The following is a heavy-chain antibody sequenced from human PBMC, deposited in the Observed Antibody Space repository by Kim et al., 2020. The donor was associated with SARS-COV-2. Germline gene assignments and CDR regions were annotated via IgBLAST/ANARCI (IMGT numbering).Heavy chain of an antibody. V-gene: IGHV1-46*01. CDR3: ARDAGWLRKVRYFDY. Sequence: ASVKVSCKASGYTFTSYYMHWVRQAPGQGLEWMGIINPSGGSTSYAQKFQGRVTMTRDMSTSTVYMELSSLRSEDTAVYYCARDAGWLRKVRYFDYWGQGTLVTVSS. J-gene: IGHJ4*02. CDR2: INPSGGST. D-gene: IGHD5-12*01. CDR1: GYTFTSYY.